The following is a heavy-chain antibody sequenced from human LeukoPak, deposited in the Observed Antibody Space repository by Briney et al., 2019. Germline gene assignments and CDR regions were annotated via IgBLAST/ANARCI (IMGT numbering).Heavy chain of an antibody. CDR3: ARGYYDSSGYYY. CDR2: IIPILGIA. V-gene: IGHV1-69*04. Sequence: GASVKVSCKASGYTFTGYYMHWVRQAPGQGLEWMGRIIPILGIANYAQKFQGRVTITADKSTSTAYMELSSLRSEDTAVYYCARGYYDSSGYYYWGQGTLVTVSS. D-gene: IGHD3-22*01. J-gene: IGHJ4*02. CDR1: GYTFTGYY.